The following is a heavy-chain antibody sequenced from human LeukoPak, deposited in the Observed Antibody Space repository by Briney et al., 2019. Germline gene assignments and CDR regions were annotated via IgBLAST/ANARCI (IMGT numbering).Heavy chain of an antibody. Sequence: TSETLSLSCTVSGGSISSSSHYWGWIRQPPGKGLEWIGEINHSGSTNYNPSLKSRVTISVDTSKNQFSLKLSSVTAADTAVYYCARGPRRGYSYGYVGQNYYYYGMDVWGQGTTVTVSS. J-gene: IGHJ6*02. D-gene: IGHD5-18*01. CDR3: ARGPRRGYSYGYVGQNYYYYGMDV. CDR2: INHSGST. V-gene: IGHV4-39*07. CDR1: GGSISSSSHY.